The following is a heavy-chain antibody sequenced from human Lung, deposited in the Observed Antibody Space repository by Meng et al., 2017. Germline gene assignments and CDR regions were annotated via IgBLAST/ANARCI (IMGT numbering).Heavy chain of an antibody. CDR2: INHSGST. Sequence: QVQVQQWGAGLLKPSEPLSPPCVVSGGSFSDYYWSWIRQPPGKGLEWIGEINHSGSTNYNPSLESRATISVDTSQNNLSLKLSSVTAADSAVYYCARGPTTMAHDFDYWGQGTLVTVSS. D-gene: IGHD4-11*01. J-gene: IGHJ4*02. V-gene: IGHV4-34*01. CDR3: ARGPTTMAHDFDY. CDR1: GGSFSDYY.